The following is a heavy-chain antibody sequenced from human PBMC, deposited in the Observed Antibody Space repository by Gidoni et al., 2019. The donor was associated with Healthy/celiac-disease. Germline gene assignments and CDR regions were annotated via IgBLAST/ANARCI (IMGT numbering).Heavy chain of an antibody. D-gene: IGHD1-26*01. CDR3: AKDLYESSVSGSYYYFDY. CDR2: ISGSGGST. V-gene: IGHV3-23*01. CDR1: GFTFRSYA. Sequence: EVQLLESGGGLVQPGGSLRLSCAASGFTFRSYAMSWVRQAPGKGLEWVSAISGSGGSTYYADSVKGRFTISRDNSKNTLYLQMNSLRAEDTAVYYCAKDLYESSVSGSYYYFDYWGQGTLVTVSS. J-gene: IGHJ4*02.